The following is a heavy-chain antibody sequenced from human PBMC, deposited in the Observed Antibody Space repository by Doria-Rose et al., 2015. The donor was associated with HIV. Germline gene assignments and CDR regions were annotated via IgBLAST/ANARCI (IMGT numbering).Heavy chain of an antibody. Sequence: QVQLQESGPGPVRPSQTLSLTCTVSGDSISSGDSFWSWIRQPPGQGPEWIGYISSSVTTYYYPFLMGRLTISLDASKNQFSLNLNSVTAADTAVYYCARARNYGFPHFFDFWGQGTLVTVSS. D-gene: IGHD3-10*01. CDR3: ARARNYGFPHFFDF. J-gene: IGHJ4*02. CDR1: GDSISSGDSF. V-gene: IGHV4-30-4*01. CDR2: ISSSVTT.